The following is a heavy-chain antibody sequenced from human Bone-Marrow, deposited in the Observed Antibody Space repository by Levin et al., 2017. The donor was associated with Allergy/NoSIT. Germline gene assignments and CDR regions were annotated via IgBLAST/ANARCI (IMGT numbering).Heavy chain of an antibody. CDR3: AKDGSGASSLLWLGEYWFDS. CDR2: ISYHGANR. V-gene: IGHV3-30*18. D-gene: IGHD2-21*01. Sequence: AGESLKISCVASGFTFSHYGMHWVRQAPGKGLEWVAVISYHGANRYFADSVKGRFMISRDNSQNTVYLQMNNLTVDDTAVYYCAKDGSGASSLLWLGEYWFDSCGQGIRVTVSS. CDR1: GFTFSHYG. J-gene: IGHJ5*01.